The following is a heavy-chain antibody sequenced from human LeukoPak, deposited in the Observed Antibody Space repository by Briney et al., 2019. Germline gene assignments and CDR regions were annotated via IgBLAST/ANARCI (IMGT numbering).Heavy chain of an antibody. CDR2: ISYDGSNK. V-gene: IGHV3-30-3*01. Sequence: PGGSLRLSCAASGFTFSSYAMHWVRQAPGKGLEWVAVISYDGSNKYYADSVKGRFTISRDNSKNTLYLQMNSLRAEDTAVYYCARSMVRGVIAGYGMDVWGQGTTVTVSS. CDR3: ARSMVRGVIAGYGMDV. D-gene: IGHD3-10*01. CDR1: GFTFSSYA. J-gene: IGHJ6*02.